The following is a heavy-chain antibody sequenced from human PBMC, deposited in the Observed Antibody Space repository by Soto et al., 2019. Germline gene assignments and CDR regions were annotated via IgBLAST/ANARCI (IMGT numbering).Heavy chain of an antibody. CDR3: ARDYGDFDY. CDR1: GGSFSGYY. D-gene: IGHD4-17*01. CDR2: INHSGST. V-gene: IGHV4-34*01. Sequence: SETLSLTCAVYGGSFSGYYWSWIRQPPGKGLEWIGEINHSGSTNYNPSLKSRVTISVDTSKNQFSLKLSSVTAADTAVYYCARDYGDFDYWGQGTLVTVSS. J-gene: IGHJ4*02.